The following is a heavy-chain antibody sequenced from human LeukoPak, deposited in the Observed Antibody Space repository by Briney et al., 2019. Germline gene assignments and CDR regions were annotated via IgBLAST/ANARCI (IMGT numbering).Heavy chain of an antibody. D-gene: IGHD3-22*01. CDR2: IYYSGST. V-gene: IGHV4-59*01. CDR3: ARATFLDYDGSGYGS. Sequence: PSETLSLTCTVSGGSISSYYWSWIRQPPGKGLEWIGYIYYSGSTNYNPSLKSRVTISVDTSKNQFSLKLSSVTAADTAVYYCARATFLDYDGSGYGSWGQGTLVTVSS. J-gene: IGHJ4*02. CDR1: GGSISSYY.